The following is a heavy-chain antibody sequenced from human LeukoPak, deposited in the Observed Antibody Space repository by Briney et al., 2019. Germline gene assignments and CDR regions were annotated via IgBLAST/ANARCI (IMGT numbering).Heavy chain of an antibody. CDR2: IHTSGST. CDR3: VRRDISSGWSFDY. V-gene: IGHV4-4*07. Sequence: PSETLSLACTVSGGSISNYRWTWIRQPAGKGLEWIGQIHTSGSTNYNPPLKSRVTMSIDTTEDQVSLTIRSVTAADTAFYYCVRRDISSGWSFDYWGQGILVIVSS. CDR1: GGSISNYR. D-gene: IGHD6-19*01. J-gene: IGHJ4*02.